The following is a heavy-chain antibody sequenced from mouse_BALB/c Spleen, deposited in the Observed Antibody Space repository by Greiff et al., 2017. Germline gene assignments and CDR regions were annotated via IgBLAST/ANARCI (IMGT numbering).Heavy chain of an antibody. Sequence: EVQLQQSGAELVKPGASVKLSCTASGFNIKDTYMHWVKQRPEQGLEWIGRIDPANGNTKYDPKFQGKATITADTSSNTAYLQLSSLTSEDTAVYYCASAIYDGYAWFAYWGQGTLVTVSA. CDR1: GFNIKDTY. V-gene: IGHV14-3*02. D-gene: IGHD2-3*01. CDR3: ASAIYDGYAWFAY. CDR2: IDPANGNT. J-gene: IGHJ3*01.